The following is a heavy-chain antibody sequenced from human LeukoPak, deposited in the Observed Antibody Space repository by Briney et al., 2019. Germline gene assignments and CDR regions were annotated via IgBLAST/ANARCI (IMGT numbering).Heavy chain of an antibody. CDR3: ARDLPYYGSGSYYNPIGY. CDR1: GYTFTSYY. J-gene: IGHJ4*02. D-gene: IGHD3-10*01. V-gene: IGHV1-46*03. Sequence: ASVTVSCKASGYTFTSYYMHWVRQAPGQGLEWMGIINPSGGSTSYAQKVQGRVTMTRDTSTSTVYVELSSLRSEDTAVYYCARDLPYYGSGSYYNPIGYWGQGTLVTVSS. CDR2: INPSGGST.